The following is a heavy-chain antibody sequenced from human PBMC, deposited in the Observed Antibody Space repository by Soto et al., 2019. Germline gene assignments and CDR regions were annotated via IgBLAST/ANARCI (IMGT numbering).Heavy chain of an antibody. V-gene: IGHV4-59*08. CDR1: GGSMSGYY. CDR2: IYSSGST. CDR3: GRHGREGYTLDY. J-gene: IGHJ4*02. D-gene: IGHD2-2*02. Sequence: QVQLQESDPGLVKPSETLSLTCTVSGGSMSGYYWSWIRQPPGKGLEWIGYIYSSGSTNYNPSLESRVTISVDTSKKRFSLRLSSVTAADTAMYYCGRHGREGYTLDYWCQGTLVTVSS.